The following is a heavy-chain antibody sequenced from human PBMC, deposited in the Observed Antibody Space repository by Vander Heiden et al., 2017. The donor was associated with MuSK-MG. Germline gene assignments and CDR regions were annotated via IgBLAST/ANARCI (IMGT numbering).Heavy chain of an antibody. CDR2: ISSSSSYI. Sequence: EVQLVESGGGLVKPGGSLRLSCAASGFTFSSYSMNWVRQAPGKGLEWVSSISSSSSYIYYADSVKGRFTISRDNAKNSLYLKMNSLRAEDTAVYYCARVSGGDCYDYWGQGTLVTVSS. V-gene: IGHV3-21*01. CDR1: GFTFSSYS. J-gene: IGHJ4*02. D-gene: IGHD2-21*01. CDR3: ARVSGGDCYDY.